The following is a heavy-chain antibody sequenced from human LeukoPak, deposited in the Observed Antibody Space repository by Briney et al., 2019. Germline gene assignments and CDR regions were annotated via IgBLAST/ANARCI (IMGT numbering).Heavy chain of an antibody. D-gene: IGHD5-18*01. CDR2: ISYDGSNK. J-gene: IGHJ4*02. V-gene: IGHV3-30*18. CDR1: GFTFSSYG. CDR3: AKDQAILVDTAMVTPFDY. Sequence: PGGSLRLSCAASGFTFSSYGMHLVRQAPCKGLEWVGVISYDGSNKYYADSVKGRFTISRDNSKNTLYLQMNSLRAEDTAVYYCAKDQAILVDTAMVTPFDYWGQGTLVTVSS.